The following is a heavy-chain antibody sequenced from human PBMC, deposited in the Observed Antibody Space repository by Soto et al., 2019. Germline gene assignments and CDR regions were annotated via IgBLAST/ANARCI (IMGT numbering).Heavy chain of an antibody. Sequence: EVQLLESGGGLLQPGGSLRLSCAGSGFTFSTYAMSWVRQAPGKGLEWVSGIGASGAGTYYAESVKGRFTISRDNSKNTRHLQMNSLRAEDTAVYYCALRKTGSYFDYWGQGTLVTVSS. V-gene: IGHV3-23*01. CDR1: GFTFSTYA. CDR3: ALRKTGSYFDY. CDR2: IGASGAGT. D-gene: IGHD1-26*01. J-gene: IGHJ4*02.